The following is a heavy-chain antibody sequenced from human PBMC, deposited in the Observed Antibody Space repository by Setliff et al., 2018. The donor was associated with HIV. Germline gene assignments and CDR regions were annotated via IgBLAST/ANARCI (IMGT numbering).Heavy chain of an antibody. CDR1: GFSFSNYG. CDR2: ISDSGGST. CDR3: AKEGLSDYDYVGFSEY. D-gene: IGHD5-12*01. J-gene: IGHJ4*02. Sequence: PGGSLRLSCVASGFSFSNYGMKWVRQAPGKGPEWVSSISDSGGSTYYADFVKGRFTIFRDNSKNEMYLQVSGLRVEDTAVYYCAKEGLSDYDYVGFSEYWGQGTLVTV. V-gene: IGHV3-23*01.